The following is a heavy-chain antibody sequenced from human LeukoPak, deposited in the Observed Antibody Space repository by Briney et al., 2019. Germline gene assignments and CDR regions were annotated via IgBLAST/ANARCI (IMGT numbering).Heavy chain of an antibody. CDR1: GFTFSSYS. Sequence: GGSLRLSCAASGFTFSSYSMNWVRQAPGKGLEWVSSSSSSSSYIYYADSVKGRFTISRDNAKNSLYLQMNSLRAEDTAVYYCARDLGYYDFWSGSDRVFDYWGQGTLVTVSS. J-gene: IGHJ4*02. CDR2: SSSSSSYI. D-gene: IGHD3-3*01. V-gene: IGHV3-21*01. CDR3: ARDLGYYDFWSGSDRVFDY.